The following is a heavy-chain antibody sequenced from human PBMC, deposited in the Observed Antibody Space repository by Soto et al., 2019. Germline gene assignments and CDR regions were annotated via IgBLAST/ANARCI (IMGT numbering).Heavy chain of an antibody. V-gene: IGHV4-30-4*01. J-gene: IGHJ3*02. CDR2: IYYSGTT. Sequence: QVQLQESGPGLVKPSQTLSLTCTVSGGSINSGDYYCSWIRQPPGKGLEWIGYIYYSGTTYYNPSLKSRATISVDTSKNHFSLRLTSATAADTAVYYCARERSAYYYESSGYWAFDIWGQGTKVTVSS. D-gene: IGHD3-22*01. CDR1: GGSINSGDYY. CDR3: ARERSAYYYESSGYWAFDI.